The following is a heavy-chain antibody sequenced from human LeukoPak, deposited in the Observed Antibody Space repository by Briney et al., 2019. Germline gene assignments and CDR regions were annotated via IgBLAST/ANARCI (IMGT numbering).Heavy chain of an antibody. CDR1: GFTFGSYT. D-gene: IGHD6-19*01. Sequence: GGSLRLSCAASGFTFGSYTMNWVRQAPGKGLEWVSSISSSSIYIYYTDSLKGRFTISRDNAKNSLFLQMNSLRAEDTAVYYCARDIAVAGFDYWGQGTLVTVSS. CDR2: ISSSSIYI. V-gene: IGHV3-21*01. CDR3: ARDIAVAGFDY. J-gene: IGHJ4*02.